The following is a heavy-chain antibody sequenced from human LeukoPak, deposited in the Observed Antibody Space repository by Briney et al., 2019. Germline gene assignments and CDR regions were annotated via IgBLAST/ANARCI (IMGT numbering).Heavy chain of an antibody. V-gene: IGHV4-34*01. CDR2: INHSGST. CDR1: GGSFSGYY. Sequence: SETLSLTCAVYGGSFSGYYWSWIRQPPGKGLEWIGEINHSGSTNYNPSLKSRVTISVDTSKNQFSLKLTSVTAADTAVYYCARGGDRSALFDYWGQGTLVTVSS. J-gene: IGHJ4*02. CDR3: ARGGDRSALFDY. D-gene: IGHD3-16*01.